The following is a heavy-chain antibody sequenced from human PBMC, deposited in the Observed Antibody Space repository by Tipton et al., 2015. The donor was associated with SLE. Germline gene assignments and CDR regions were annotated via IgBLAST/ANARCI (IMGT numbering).Heavy chain of an antibody. CDR2: IYYSGST. CDR3: AREGYSYGLFDP. J-gene: IGHJ5*02. CDR1: GGSISSSSYY. V-gene: IGHV4-39*07. Sequence: TLSLTCTVSGGSISSSSYYWGWIRQPPGKGLEWIGSIYYSGSTNYNPSLKSRVTISVDTPKNQFSLKLSSVTAADTAVYYCAREGYSYGLFDPWGQGTLVTVSS. D-gene: IGHD5-18*01.